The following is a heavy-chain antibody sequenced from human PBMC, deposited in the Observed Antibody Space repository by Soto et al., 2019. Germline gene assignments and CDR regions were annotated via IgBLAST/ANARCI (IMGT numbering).Heavy chain of an antibody. CDR1: GGCIGSSSCY. J-gene: IGHJ4*02. CDR3: ARGGYSYGYVLDY. CDR2: IYYSGST. D-gene: IGHD5-18*01. V-gene: IGHV4-61*01. Sequence: AETRSLSCTVAGGCIGSSSCYWCWIRHPPGKGLEWIGYIYYSGSTNYNPSLKSRVTISVDTSKNQFSLKLSSVTAADTAVYYCARGGYSYGYVLDYWGQGTLVTVSS.